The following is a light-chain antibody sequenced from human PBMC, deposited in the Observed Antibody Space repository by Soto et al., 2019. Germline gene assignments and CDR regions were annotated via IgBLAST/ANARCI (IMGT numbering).Light chain of an antibody. V-gene: IGLV1-44*01. CDR2: DSH. J-gene: IGLJ2*01. CDR1: SSNIGSNS. CDR3: AAWDDSLNAVI. Sequence: QSVLTQPLSASGTPGQRVIISCSGSSSNIGSNSVNWYQQLPGTAPKLLIFDSHRRPSGVPDRFSGSKSGASASLAISGLQAEDEADYYCAAWDDSLNAVIFGGGTKLTVL.